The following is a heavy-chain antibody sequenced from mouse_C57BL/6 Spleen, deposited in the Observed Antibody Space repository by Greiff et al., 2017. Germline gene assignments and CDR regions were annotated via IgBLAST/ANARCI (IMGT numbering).Heavy chain of an antibody. D-gene: IGHD1-1*01. Sequence: QVQLQQPGAELVKPGASVKLSCKASGYTFTSYWMHWVKQRPGQGLEWIGMIHPNSGSTNYNEKFKSKATLTVDKSSSTAYMQLSSLTSEDSAVYYCARGGTMVVPYYAMDYWGQGTSVTVSS. CDR2: IHPNSGST. J-gene: IGHJ4*01. V-gene: IGHV1-64*01. CDR3: ARGGTMVVPYYAMDY. CDR1: GYTFTSYW.